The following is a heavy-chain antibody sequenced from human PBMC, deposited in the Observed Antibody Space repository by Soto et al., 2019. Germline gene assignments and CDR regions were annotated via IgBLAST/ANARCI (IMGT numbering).Heavy chain of an antibody. V-gene: IGHV4-59*08. CDR3: ARGGWRQIDY. CDR2: IYYSGST. CDR1: GGSIGSYY. J-gene: IGHJ4*02. Sequence: QVQLQESGPGLVKPSETLSLTCSVSGGSIGSYYWSWIRQPPGKGLEWIGYIYYSGSTNYNPSLKRRLTISVVTSKNHLSPKLSSVTAADTAVYYCARGGWRQIDYWGQGTLVTVSS. D-gene: IGHD3-3*01.